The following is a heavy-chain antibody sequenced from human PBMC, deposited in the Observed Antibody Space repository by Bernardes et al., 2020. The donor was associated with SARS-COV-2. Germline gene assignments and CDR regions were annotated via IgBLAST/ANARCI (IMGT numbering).Heavy chain of an antibody. Sequence: GGSLRLSCVASGFTFENYAMSWVRQAPGTGLEWVSAVCGAGPCPYYADSVEGRFTVSRDNSRNTVYLELNSLRAEDTAIYYCAILGRSSGSHYDYWGQGTLVTDSS. D-gene: IGHD1-26*01. V-gene: IGHV3-23*01. CDR3: AILGRSSGSHYDY. CDR1: GFTFENYA. CDR2: VCGAGPCP. J-gene: IGHJ4*02.